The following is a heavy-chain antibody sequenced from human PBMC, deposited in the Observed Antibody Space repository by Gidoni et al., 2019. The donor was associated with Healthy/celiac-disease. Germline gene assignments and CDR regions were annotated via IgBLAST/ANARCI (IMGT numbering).Heavy chain of an antibody. D-gene: IGHD1-26*01. V-gene: IGHV3-30*18. CDR3: AKDQRYSGSYDPDY. J-gene: IGHJ4*02. Sequence: VRSVESGGVVVQPRCSLWPPCGVYVFTSRSYGMHWVRQAPGKGLEWVAVISYDGSKKYYADAGKGRFTICRDNSKNTLYLQMNSLRAEDTAVYYCAKDQRYSGSYDPDYWGQGTLVTVSS. CDR2: ISYDGSKK. CDR1: VFTSRSYG.